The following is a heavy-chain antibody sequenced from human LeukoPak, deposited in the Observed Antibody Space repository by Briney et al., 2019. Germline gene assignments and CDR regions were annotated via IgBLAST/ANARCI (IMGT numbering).Heavy chain of an antibody. V-gene: IGHV3-21*01. J-gene: IGHJ4*02. CDR1: GFTSSSYS. CDR3: ARLDANGPVDY. D-gene: IGHD1-1*01. Sequence: GGSLRLSCAASGFTSSSYSMNWVRQAPGKGLEWVSSISSSSSYIYYADSVKGRFTISRDNAKNSLYLQMNSLRAEDTAVYYCARLDANGPVDYWGQGTLVTVSS. CDR2: ISSSSSYI.